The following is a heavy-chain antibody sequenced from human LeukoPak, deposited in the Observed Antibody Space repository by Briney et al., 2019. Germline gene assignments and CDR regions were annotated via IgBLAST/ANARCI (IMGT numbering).Heavy chain of an antibody. Sequence: GGSLRLSCAASGFTFSSYEMNWVRQAPGKGLEWVSYISSSGSTIYYADSVKGQFTISRDNAKNSLYLQMNSLRAEDTAVYYCARDSRSYDFWSGQGYYFDYWGQGTLVTVSS. CDR1: GFTFSSYE. CDR3: ARDSRSYDFWSGQGYYFDY. D-gene: IGHD3-3*01. V-gene: IGHV3-48*03. CDR2: ISSSGSTI. J-gene: IGHJ4*02.